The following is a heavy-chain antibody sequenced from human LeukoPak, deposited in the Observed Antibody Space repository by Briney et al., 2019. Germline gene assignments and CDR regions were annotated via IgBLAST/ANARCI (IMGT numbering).Heavy chain of an antibody. J-gene: IGHJ4*02. Sequence: TSGGSLRLSCAASGFTFSSYSMNWVRQAPGKGLEWVSSISSSSSYIYYADSVKGRFTISRDNAKNSLYLQMNSLRAEDTAVYYCARGEGLYYDSSGYPSCWGQGNLVTVSS. CDR3: ARGEGLYYDSSGYPSC. D-gene: IGHD3-22*01. CDR2: ISSSSSYI. CDR1: GFTFSSYS. V-gene: IGHV3-21*01.